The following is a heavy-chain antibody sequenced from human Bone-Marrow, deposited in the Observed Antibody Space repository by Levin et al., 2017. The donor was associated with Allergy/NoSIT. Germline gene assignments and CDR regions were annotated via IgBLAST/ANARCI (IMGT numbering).Heavy chain of an antibody. CDR3: ARGLYYYDSSGYVQSWFDP. CDR2: MNPNSGNT. D-gene: IGHD3-22*01. Sequence: ASVKVSCKASGYTFTSYDINWVRQATGQGLEWMGWMNPNSGNTGYAQKFQGRVTMTRNTSISTAYMELSSLRSEDTAVYYCARGLYYYDSSGYVQSWFDPWGQGTLVTVSS. J-gene: IGHJ5*02. V-gene: IGHV1-8*01. CDR1: GYTFTSYD.